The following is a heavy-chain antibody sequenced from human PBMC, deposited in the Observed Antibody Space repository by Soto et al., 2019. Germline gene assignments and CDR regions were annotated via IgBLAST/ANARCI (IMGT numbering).Heavy chain of an antibody. CDR2: ISPYNDYT. Sequence: QVQLVQSAGEVKKPGASVKVSCKASGYTFIRYGITWVRQAPGQGLEWMGWISPYNDYTIYAQKLQGRVTMTTDTSTRTVDLDLRSLKSDATAVYYCARGGYYDNTWGKLSHYGLDVWGQGTSVTVSS. V-gene: IGHV1-18*01. CDR1: GYTFIRYG. J-gene: IGHJ6*02. CDR3: ARGGYYDNTWGKLSHYGLDV. D-gene: IGHD3-16*01.